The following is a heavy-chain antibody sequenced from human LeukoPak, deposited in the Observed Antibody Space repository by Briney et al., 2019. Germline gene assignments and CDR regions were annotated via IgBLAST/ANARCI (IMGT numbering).Heavy chain of an antibody. J-gene: IGHJ4*02. Sequence: SETLSLTCAVYGGSFSGYHWSWIRQPPGEGLEWIGEISQSGSTNDNPSLKSRVSISLDTSKNQFSLKLKSMTAADTAVYYCTRVRGYYIDYWSQGTLVTVSS. D-gene: IGHD2-15*01. CDR3: TRVRGYYIDY. V-gene: IGHV4-34*01. CDR2: ISQSGST. CDR1: GGSFSGYH.